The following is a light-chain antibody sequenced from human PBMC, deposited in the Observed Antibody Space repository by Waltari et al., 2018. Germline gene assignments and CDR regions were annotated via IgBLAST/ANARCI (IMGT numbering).Light chain of an antibody. CDR1: SSDSYNY. V-gene: IGLV2-11*01. CDR2: DVS. CDR3: CSYAGSFTFV. J-gene: IGLJ1*01. Sequence: QSALTQPRSVSGSPGQSVTISCTGASSDSYNYVSWYQQHPGKAPKLIIYDVSKRPSGFPDRFSGSKSGNTASLTISGFQAEDEADYYCCSYAGSFTFVFETGTKVIVL.